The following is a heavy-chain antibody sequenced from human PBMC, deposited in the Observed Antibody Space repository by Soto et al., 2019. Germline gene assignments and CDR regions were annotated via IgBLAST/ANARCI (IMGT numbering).Heavy chain of an antibody. CDR1: GFTFSSYG. Sequence: GRSLRLSCAASGFTFSSYGMHWVRQAPGEGLEGVAFIWYDGSTKYYADSVRGRFTISRDNSKNTLYLHMSSLRAEDTAVYYCAKEGGVYSPGYYYGLDVCRQGTTVTVSS. CDR2: IWYDGSTK. V-gene: IGHV3-33*06. CDR3: AKEGGVYSPGYYYGLDV. J-gene: IGHJ6*02. D-gene: IGHD4-4*01.